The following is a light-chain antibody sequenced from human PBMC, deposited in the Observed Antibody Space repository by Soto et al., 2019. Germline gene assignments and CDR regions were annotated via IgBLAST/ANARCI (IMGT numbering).Light chain of an antibody. Sequence: QSVLTQPPSASGTPGQRVTISCSGSSSNIGSNTVNWYQQLPGTAPKLLIYSNNQRPSGVPDRFSGSKSGTSASLAISGLQSEDEGDYYWAAWDDSLNGYVFGTGTKLTVL. CDR2: SNN. J-gene: IGLJ1*01. CDR1: SSNIGSNT. CDR3: AAWDDSLNGYV. V-gene: IGLV1-44*01.